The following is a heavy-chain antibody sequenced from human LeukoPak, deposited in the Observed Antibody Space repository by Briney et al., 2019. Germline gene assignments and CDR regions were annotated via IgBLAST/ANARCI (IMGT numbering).Heavy chain of an antibody. J-gene: IGHJ4*02. V-gene: IGHV1-2*02. Sequence: GASVKVSCKAPGYTFTGYYMHWVRQAPGQGLEWMGWINPNSGGTNYAQKFQGRVTMTRDTSISTAYMELSRLRSDDTAVYYCARGLATYDFWSGYWDYWGQGTLVTVSS. CDR1: GYTFTGYY. D-gene: IGHD3-3*01. CDR3: ARGLATYDFWSGYWDY. CDR2: INPNSGGT.